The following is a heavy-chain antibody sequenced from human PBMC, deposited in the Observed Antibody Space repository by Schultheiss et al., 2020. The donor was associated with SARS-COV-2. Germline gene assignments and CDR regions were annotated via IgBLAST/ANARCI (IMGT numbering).Heavy chain of an antibody. D-gene: IGHD2-21*02. V-gene: IGHV4-34*01. CDR2: INHSGSA. CDR1: GGSFRIYS. J-gene: IGHJ2*01. Sequence: SETLSLTCAVYGGSFRIYSWSWIRQPPGKGLEWIGEINHSGSANHNPSLKSRVTISVDTSKNQFSLKLSSVTAADTAVYYCARGNVVVTHWYFDLWGRGTLVTVSS. CDR3: ARGNVVVTHWYFDL.